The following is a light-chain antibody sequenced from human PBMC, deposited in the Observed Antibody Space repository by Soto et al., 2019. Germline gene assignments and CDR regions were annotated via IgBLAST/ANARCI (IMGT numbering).Light chain of an antibody. Sequence: QSALTQPASVSGSPGQSITISCTGTSSDVGSYNLVSWYQQHPGKAPKLMIYEGSKRPSGVSNRFSGSKSGNTASLIISGLQAEDEADYYCCSYAGSRVFGTGTKVT. V-gene: IGLV2-23*01. J-gene: IGLJ1*01. CDR1: SSDVGSYNL. CDR2: EGS. CDR3: CSYAGSRV.